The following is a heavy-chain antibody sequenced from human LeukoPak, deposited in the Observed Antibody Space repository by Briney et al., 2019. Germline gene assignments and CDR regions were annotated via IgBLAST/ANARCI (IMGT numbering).Heavy chain of an antibody. CDR3: ARGSTGGYSGYDATRKNFGY. Sequence: GGSLRLSCAASGFTFSSYSMNWVRQAPGKGLEWVSSISSRSSYIYYTDSVKGRFTISRDNAKNSLYLQMNSLRAEDTALYYCARGSTGGYSGYDATRKNFGYWGQGTLVTVSS. V-gene: IGHV3-21*01. CDR2: ISSRSSYI. J-gene: IGHJ4*02. CDR1: GFTFSSYS. D-gene: IGHD5-12*01.